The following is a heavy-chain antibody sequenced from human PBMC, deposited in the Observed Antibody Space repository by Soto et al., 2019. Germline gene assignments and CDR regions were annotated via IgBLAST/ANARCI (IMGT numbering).Heavy chain of an antibody. D-gene: IGHD3-3*01. CDR2: ISSSSNTI. V-gene: IGHV3-48*01. CDR3: AKSPGGYYSFDI. CDR1: GFTFSSYS. Sequence: GGSLRLSCAASGFTFSSYSMNWVRQAPGKGLEWVSYISSSSNTIYYADSVKGRFTISRDNSKNTLYLQMNSLRAEDTAVYYCAKSPGGYYSFDIWGQGTMVTVSS. J-gene: IGHJ3*02.